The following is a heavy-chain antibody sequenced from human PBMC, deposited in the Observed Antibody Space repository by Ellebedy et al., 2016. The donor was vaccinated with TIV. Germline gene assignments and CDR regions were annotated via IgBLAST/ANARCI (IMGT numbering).Heavy chain of an antibody. J-gene: IGHJ4*02. D-gene: IGHD3-16*01. V-gene: IGHV3-21*01. CDR3: ARDLGLSGREVLDY. CDR2: IDGTSTFI. CDR1: GFTFSSYA. Sequence: GESLKISXTASGFTFSSYAVSWVRQAPGKGLEWVSYIDGTSTFITYADAVKGRFAISRDNAKNSVHLQMNSLRAEDSAVYYCARDLGLSGREVLDYWGQGTLVTVSS.